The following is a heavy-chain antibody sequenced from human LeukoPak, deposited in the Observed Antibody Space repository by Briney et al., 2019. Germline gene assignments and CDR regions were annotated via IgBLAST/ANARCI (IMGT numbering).Heavy chain of an antibody. CDR3: ARENVADGEDH. D-gene: IGHD3-10*01. Sequence: SETLSLTCTVSGGSMSSFYWSWIRQTAGKGLEWIGRIYTSGNTNYNPSLKSRLTMSVDTSKKQFSLRLSSVTAADTAIYYCARENVADGEDHWGQGTLVTVSS. CDR2: IYTSGNT. CDR1: GGSMSSFY. J-gene: IGHJ4*02. V-gene: IGHV4-4*07.